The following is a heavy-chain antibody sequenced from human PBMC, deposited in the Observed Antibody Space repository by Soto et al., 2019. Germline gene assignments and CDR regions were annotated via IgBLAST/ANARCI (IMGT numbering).Heavy chain of an antibody. CDR2: INHSGST. CDR1: GWSCSCYD. V-gene: IGHV4-34*01. CDR3: ARGRGQSSSFDY. Sequence: SETLSLTCAFYGWSCSCYDGSWIRQPPGKGLEWIGEINHSGSTNYNPSLKSRVTISVDTSKNQFSLKLSSVTAADTAVYYCARGRGQSSSFDYWGQGTLVTVSS. J-gene: IGHJ4*02. D-gene: IGHD6-6*01.